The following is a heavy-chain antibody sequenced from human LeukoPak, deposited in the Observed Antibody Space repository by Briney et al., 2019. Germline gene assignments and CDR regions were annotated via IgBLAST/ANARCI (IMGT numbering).Heavy chain of an antibody. CDR1: GGSVSSGYYY. CDR2: IYPSGNT. V-gene: IGHV4-61*02. CDR3: AREFIAAENFDY. Sequence: SQTLSLTCIVSGGSVSSGYYYWIWIRQPAGKGLEWIGRIYPSGNTNYNPSLKSRVTILVDTSKNQFSLKLSSVTAADTAVYYCAREFIAAENFDYWGQGTLVTVSS. D-gene: IGHD6-13*01. J-gene: IGHJ4*02.